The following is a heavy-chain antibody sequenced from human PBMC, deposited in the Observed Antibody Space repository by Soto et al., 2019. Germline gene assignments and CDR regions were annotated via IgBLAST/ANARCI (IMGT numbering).Heavy chain of an antibody. V-gene: IGHV4-34*01. D-gene: IGHD3-9*01. CDR1: GGYFSGYY. Sequence: SETQCLTCAVYGGYFSGYYWTWIRQPPGTGLEWIGEINHSGSTNYNPSLKSRVTISVDTSKNHFSLKLTSVTAADTAVYYCARGTDTWFFALWGRGTLVTVS. CDR3: ARGTDTWFFAL. CDR2: INHSGST. J-gene: IGHJ2*01.